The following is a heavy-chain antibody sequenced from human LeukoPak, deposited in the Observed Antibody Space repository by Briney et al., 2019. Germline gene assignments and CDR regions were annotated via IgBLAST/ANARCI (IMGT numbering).Heavy chain of an antibody. V-gene: IGHV3-30-3*01. CDR1: GFTFSAYA. D-gene: IGHD3-16*01. Sequence: PGGSLRLSCAASGFTFSAYAMHWVRQAPGKGLEWVAIISYDGNIKYQADSVKGRFTISRDNAKNSLYLQMNSLRAEDTAVYYCARRGGYFDYWGQGSLVTVSS. CDR3: ARRGGYFDY. CDR2: ISYDGNIK. J-gene: IGHJ4*02.